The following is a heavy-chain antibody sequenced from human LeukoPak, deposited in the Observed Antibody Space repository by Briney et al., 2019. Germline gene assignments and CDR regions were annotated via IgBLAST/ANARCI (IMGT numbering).Heavy chain of an antibody. J-gene: IGHJ5*02. CDR3: ARAEGVFWSGYYRDPNQNWFAP. Sequence: ASVKVSCKASGYTFTSYGISWVRQAPGQGLEWMGWISAYNGNTNYAQKLQGRVTMTTDTSTSTAYMELRSLRSDDTAVYYCARAEGVFWSGYYRDPNQNWFAPGGQGTLVTVSS. CDR2: ISAYNGNT. V-gene: IGHV1-18*01. D-gene: IGHD3-3*01. CDR1: GYTFTSYG.